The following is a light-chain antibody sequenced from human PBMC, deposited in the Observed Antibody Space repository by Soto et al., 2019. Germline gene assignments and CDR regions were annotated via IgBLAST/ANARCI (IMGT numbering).Light chain of an antibody. J-gene: IGKJ4*02. CDR2: DAS. CDR3: QQSSNWL. Sequence: EIVLTQSPATLSLSPGERATLSCRASQSVSSYLAWYQQKPGQAPRLLIYDASNRATGIPARFSGSGSGTDFTLTISRLEAEDIADYYWQQSSNWLFGGGTKVEIK. V-gene: IGKV3-11*01. CDR1: QSVSSY.